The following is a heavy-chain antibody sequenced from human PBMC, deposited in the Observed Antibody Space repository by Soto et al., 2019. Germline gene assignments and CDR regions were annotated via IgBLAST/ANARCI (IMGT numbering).Heavy chain of an antibody. Sequence: ASVKVSCKASGYTFSDHAISWVRQSPGQGLEWMGWISCYSDYTNYAQKFQGRVTMTTDTSTSTVHMELRNLKSDDTAVYYCATDVDWELVALYYTAYALAVRSQGTMVTVSS. J-gene: IGHJ6*02. CDR1: GYTFSDHA. CDR2: ISCYSDYT. V-gene: IGHV1-18*01. CDR3: ATDVDWELVALYYTAYALAV. D-gene: IGHD1-26*01.